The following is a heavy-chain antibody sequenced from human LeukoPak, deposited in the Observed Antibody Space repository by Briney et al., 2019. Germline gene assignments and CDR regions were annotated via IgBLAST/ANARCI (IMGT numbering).Heavy chain of an antibody. D-gene: IGHD2-2*01. CDR3: ARHLVVPATTYHYYYMDV. CDR1: GDSMSSNYYY. CDR2: VYFTGSP. V-gene: IGHV4-39*01. Sequence: SETLSLTCTVSGDSMSSNYYYWGWIRQPPGKGLEWIGTVYFTGSPYYNPSLKSRVTISVDTSETQFSLTLSSVTAADTAVYFCARHLVVPATTYHYYYMDVWGKGTTVTVSS. J-gene: IGHJ6*03.